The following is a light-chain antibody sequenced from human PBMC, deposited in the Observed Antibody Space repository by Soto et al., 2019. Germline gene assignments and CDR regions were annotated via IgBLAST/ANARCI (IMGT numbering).Light chain of an antibody. CDR1: QSISNN. J-gene: IGKJ3*01. CDR3: QQYKTWPPFT. CDR2: GTS. Sequence: EIVLTQSPATLSVSPGERATLSCRASQSISNNLAWYQQKPGQPPRLLIYGTSTRATNIPARFSGSGSGTDFTLTISSLQSEDFAVYYCQQYKTWPPFTFGPGTKVDIK. V-gene: IGKV3-15*01.